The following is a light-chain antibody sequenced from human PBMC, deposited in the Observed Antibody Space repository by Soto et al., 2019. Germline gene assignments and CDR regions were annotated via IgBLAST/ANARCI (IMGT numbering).Light chain of an antibody. Sequence: QSALTQPPSASGSPGQSVTISCTGTPSDVGGSNSVSWYQQHPGKAPNLMIYDVNKRPSGVPDRFSGSKSGNTASLTVSGLQAADEAYYFCGGWDDSLSGPVFGGGTKLTVL. V-gene: IGLV2-8*01. J-gene: IGLJ2*01. CDR2: DVN. CDR3: GGWDDSLSGPV. CDR1: PSDVGGSNS.